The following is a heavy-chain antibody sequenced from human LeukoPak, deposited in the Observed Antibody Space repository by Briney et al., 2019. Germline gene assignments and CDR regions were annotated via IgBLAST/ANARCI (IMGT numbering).Heavy chain of an antibody. D-gene: IGHD1-14*01. CDR3: VKDNPLDY. Sequence: GGSLRLSCAASGFTFSSYWMSWVRQAPGKGLEWVANIKQDGSEKYYVDSVKGRFTISRDNSKNTLYLHINSLRAEDTAVYYCVKDNPLDYWGQGTLVIVSS. J-gene: IGHJ4*02. CDR1: GFTFSSYW. V-gene: IGHV3-7*01. CDR2: IKQDGSEK.